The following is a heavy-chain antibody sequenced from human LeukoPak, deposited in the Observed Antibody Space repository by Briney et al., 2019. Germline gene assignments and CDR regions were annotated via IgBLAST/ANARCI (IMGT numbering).Heavy chain of an antibody. CDR2: IYYSGST. CDR1: GGSISSLY. J-gene: IGHJ4*02. CDR3: ARAGGTSGSYGGYFDY. Sequence: SETLSLTCTVSGGSISSLYWSWIRQPPGKGLEWIGNIYYSGSTNYKPSLKSRVTISLDTSKNQFSLKLSSVTAADTAVYYCARAGGTSGSYGGYFDYWGQGTLVTVSS. V-gene: IGHV4-59*01. D-gene: IGHD1-26*01.